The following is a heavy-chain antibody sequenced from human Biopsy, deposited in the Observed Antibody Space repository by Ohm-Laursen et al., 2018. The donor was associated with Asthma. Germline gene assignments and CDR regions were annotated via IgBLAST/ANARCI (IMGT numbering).Heavy chain of an antibody. J-gene: IGHJ4*01. CDR3: AKRRGYSVHDNDY. CDR1: GFMFRSFG. Sequence: SLRLSCSASGFMFRSFGMHWVRQAPGKGLEWVAVISYDGNHKFYEDSVKGRFTISRDNSKNTLYLQMNSLRTEDTAVYYCAKRRGYSVHDNDYWGQGTLVIVSS. CDR2: ISYDGNHK. V-gene: IGHV3-30*18. D-gene: IGHD5/OR15-5a*01.